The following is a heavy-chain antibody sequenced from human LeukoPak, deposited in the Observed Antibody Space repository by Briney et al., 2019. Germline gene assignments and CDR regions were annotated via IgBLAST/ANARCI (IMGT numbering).Heavy chain of an antibody. V-gene: IGHV1-2*02. Sequence: ASVTVSCKASGYTFTGYYMHWVRPAPGQGLEWTGWINPNSGGTNYAQKFQGRVTMTRDTSISTAYMELSRLRSDDTAVYYCARDQRIAADFDYWGQGTLVTVSS. D-gene: IGHD6-13*01. CDR3: ARDQRIAADFDY. CDR2: INPNSGGT. J-gene: IGHJ4*02. CDR1: GYTFTGYY.